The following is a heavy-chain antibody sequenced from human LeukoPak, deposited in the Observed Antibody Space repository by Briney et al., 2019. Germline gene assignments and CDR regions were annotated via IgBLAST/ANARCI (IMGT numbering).Heavy chain of an antibody. V-gene: IGHV3-11*04. CDR2: ISSSGSTI. Sequence: GGSLRLSCAASGFTFSDYYMSWIRQAPGKGLEWVSYISSSGSTIYYADSVKGRFTISRDNSKNTLYLQMNSLRAEDTAVYYCAKDHDILTGYYLNYFDYWGQGTLVTVSS. J-gene: IGHJ4*02. CDR3: AKDHDILTGYYLNYFDY. D-gene: IGHD3-9*01. CDR1: GFTFSDYY.